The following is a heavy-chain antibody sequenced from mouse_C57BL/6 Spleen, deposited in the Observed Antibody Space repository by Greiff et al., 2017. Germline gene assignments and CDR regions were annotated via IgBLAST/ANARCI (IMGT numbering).Heavy chain of an antibody. Sequence: VKLVESGAELVRPGASVTLSCTASGYSFTDYEMHWVKQTPVHGLEWIGAIDPETGGTAYNQQFKGKAILTADKSSSTAYMELRSLTSEDSAVYYCTRWRDDYGIDYWGQGTTLTVSS. CDR2: IDPETGGT. V-gene: IGHV1-15*01. J-gene: IGHJ2*01. CDR1: GYSFTDYE. D-gene: IGHD2-4*01. CDR3: TRWRDDYGIDY.